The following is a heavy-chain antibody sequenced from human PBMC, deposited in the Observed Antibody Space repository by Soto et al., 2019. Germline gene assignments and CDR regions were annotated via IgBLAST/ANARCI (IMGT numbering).Heavy chain of an antibody. J-gene: IGHJ5*02. CDR3: PRDPNNSSSWWLDP. CDR1: GFTFSDYY. CDR2: ISYGSSYT. V-gene: IGHV3-11*06. Sequence: QVQLVESGGGLVKPGGALRLSCEGSGFTFSDYYMTWIRQAPGKGLEWVSYISYGSSYTNYADSVKGRFTISRDHSKNSLFLKMNNLRTEDTALYYCPRDPNNSSSWWLDPWGRGVLVTVSS. D-gene: IGHD6-6*01.